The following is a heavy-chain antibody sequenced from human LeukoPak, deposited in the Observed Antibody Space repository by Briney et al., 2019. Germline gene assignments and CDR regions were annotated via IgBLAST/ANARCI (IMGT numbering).Heavy chain of an antibody. J-gene: IGHJ3*02. CDR3: ANTYADAFDI. D-gene: IGHD4-17*01. CDR2: ISYDGSNK. V-gene: IGHV3-30*18. Sequence: GGSLRLSCAPSGFTFSSYGMHWVRQAPGRGLEWVAVISYDGSNKYYADSVKGRFTISRDNSKNTLYLQMNSLRTEDTALYYCANTYADAFDIWGQGTMVTVSS. CDR1: GFTFSSYG.